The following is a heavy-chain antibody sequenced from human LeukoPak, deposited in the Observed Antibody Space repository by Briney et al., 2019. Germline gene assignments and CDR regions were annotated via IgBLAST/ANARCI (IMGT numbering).Heavy chain of an antibody. V-gene: IGHV3-64*01. J-gene: IGHJ4*02. CDR3: ARGVLGGDYYFDY. D-gene: IGHD2-21*01. Sequence: PGGSLRLSCAASGFTFSSYAMHWVRQAPGKGPEYVSAISSNGGSTYYANSVKGRFTISRDNSKNTLYLQMGSLRAEDMAVYYCARGVLGGDYYFDYWGQGTLVTVSS. CDR1: GFTFSSYA. CDR2: ISSNGGST.